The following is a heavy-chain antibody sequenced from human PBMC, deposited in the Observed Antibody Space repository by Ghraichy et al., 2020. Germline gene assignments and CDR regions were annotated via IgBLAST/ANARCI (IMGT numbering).Heavy chain of an antibody. D-gene: IGHD3-10*01. J-gene: IGHJ5*02. V-gene: IGHV1-18*01. Sequence: ASVKVSCKASGYTFTSYGISWVRQAPGQGLEWMGWISAYNGNTNYAQKLQGRVTMTTDTSTSTAYMELRSLRSDDTAVYYCARGGNYYGSGSYYNSPYNWFDPWGQGTLVTVSS. CDR1: GYTFTSYG. CDR2: ISAYNGNT. CDR3: ARGGNYYGSGSYYNSPYNWFDP.